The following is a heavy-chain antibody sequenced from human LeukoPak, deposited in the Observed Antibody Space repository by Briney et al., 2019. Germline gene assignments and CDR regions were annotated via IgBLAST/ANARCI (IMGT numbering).Heavy chain of an antibody. CDR2: IYSSGST. CDR1: GGAISSYY. V-gene: IGHV4-59*01. Sequence: SETLSLTCSVSGGAISSYYWSWIRQPPGKGLEWIGYIYSSGSTNYNSSLKSRVTISVDTSKNQFSLKLSSVTAADTAVYYCARSGGYSSPQNYWGQGTLVTVSS. CDR3: ARSGGYSSPQNY. J-gene: IGHJ4*02. D-gene: IGHD6-19*01.